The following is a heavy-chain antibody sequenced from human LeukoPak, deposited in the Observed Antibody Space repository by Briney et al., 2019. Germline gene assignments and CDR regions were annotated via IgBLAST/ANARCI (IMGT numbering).Heavy chain of an antibody. J-gene: IGHJ4*02. V-gene: IGHV4-59*01. CDR3: ARWGGSYSLPLRDY. Sequence: SETLSLTCTVSGGSISSYYWSWIRQPPGKGLEWIGYIYYSGSTNYNPSLKSRVTISVDTSKNQFSLKLSSVTAADTAVYYCARWGGSYSLPLRDYWGQGTLVTVSS. D-gene: IGHD1-26*01. CDR2: IYYSGST. CDR1: GGSISSYY.